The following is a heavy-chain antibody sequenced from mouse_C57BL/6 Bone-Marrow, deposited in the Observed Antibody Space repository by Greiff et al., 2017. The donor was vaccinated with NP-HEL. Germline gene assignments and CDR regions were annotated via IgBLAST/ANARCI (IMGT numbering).Heavy chain of an antibody. CDR2: IDPETGGT. CDR3: TTLWFPIYDGYYEAWFAY. D-gene: IGHD2-3*01. V-gene: IGHV1-15*01. CDR1: GYTFTDYE. J-gene: IGHJ3*01. Sequence: VQLQQSGAELVRPGASVTLSCKASGYTFTDYEMHWVKQTPVHGLEWIGAIDPETGGTAYNQKFKGKAILTADKSSSTAYMELRSLTSEDSAVYYCTTLWFPIYDGYYEAWFAYWGQGTLVTVSA.